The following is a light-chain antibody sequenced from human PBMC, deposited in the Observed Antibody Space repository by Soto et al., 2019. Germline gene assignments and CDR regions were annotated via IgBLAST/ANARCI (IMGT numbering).Light chain of an antibody. CDR3: QHRTNWPPMYT. Sequence: EIVLTQSTATLSLSPGERATLSCRASQSVSSYLAWYQQKPGQAPRLLIYDASNRATGIPARFSGSRSGTDFTLTISSLEPEDFALYYCQHRTNWPPMYTFGQGTKLEIK. CDR1: QSVSSY. CDR2: DAS. J-gene: IGKJ2*01. V-gene: IGKV3-11*01.